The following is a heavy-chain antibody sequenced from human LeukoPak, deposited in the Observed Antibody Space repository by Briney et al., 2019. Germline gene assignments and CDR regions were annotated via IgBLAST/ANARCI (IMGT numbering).Heavy chain of an antibody. V-gene: IGHV4-31*11. CDR1: GGSFSGYY. D-gene: IGHD1-1*01. CDR2: IYYSGST. CDR3: ATATPTTLKGGDWFDP. J-gene: IGHJ5*02. Sequence: SETLSLTCAVSGGSFSGYYWSWIRQHPGKGLEWIGYIYYSGSTYYNPSLKSRVTISVDTSKNQFSLKLSSVTAADTAVYYCATATPTTLKGGDWFDPWGQGTLVTVSS.